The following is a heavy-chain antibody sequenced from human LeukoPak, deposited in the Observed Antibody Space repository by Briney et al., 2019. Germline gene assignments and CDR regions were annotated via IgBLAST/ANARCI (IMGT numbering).Heavy chain of an antibody. V-gene: IGHV1-24*01. Sequence: ASVKVSRKVSGYTLTELSMHWVRQAPGKGLEWMGTFDPEDGETIYAQKLQGRVTMTEDTSTDTAYMELSSLRAEDTAVYYCAKDSLTPITMVRGVIMASLDDWGQGTLVTVSS. D-gene: IGHD3-10*01. J-gene: IGHJ4*02. CDR2: FDPEDGET. CDR3: AKDSLTPITMVRGVIMASLDD. CDR1: GYTLTELS.